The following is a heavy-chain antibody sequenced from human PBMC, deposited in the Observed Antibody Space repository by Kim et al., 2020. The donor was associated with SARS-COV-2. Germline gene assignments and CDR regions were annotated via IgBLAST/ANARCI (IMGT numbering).Heavy chain of an antibody. CDR3: ARVASSGWYSSIDY. CDR1: GYTFTSYG. Sequence: ASVKVSCKASGYTFTSYGISWVRQAPGQGLEWMGWISAYKGNTNYAQKLQGRVTMTTDTSTSTAYMELRSLRSADTAVDYCARVASSGWYSSIDYCGQGTLGAVSS. V-gene: IGHV1-18*04. J-gene: IGHJ4*02. CDR2: ISAYKGNT. D-gene: IGHD6-19*01.